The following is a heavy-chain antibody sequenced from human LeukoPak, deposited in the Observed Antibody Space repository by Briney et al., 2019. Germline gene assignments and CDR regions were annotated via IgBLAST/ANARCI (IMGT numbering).Heavy chain of an antibody. CDR3: AKSSDVGYSNGWYNGLDI. D-gene: IGHD6-19*01. J-gene: IGHJ3*02. CDR1: GFTFSSYA. Sequence: GGSLRLSCAASGFTFSSYAMSWVRQAPGKGLEWASVISGGGVSTYYADSVKGRFTVSRDNSKNTLYLQMNGLRAEDTALYYCAKSSDVGYSNGWYNGLDIWGQGTPVTVSS. CDR2: ISGGGVST. V-gene: IGHV3-23*01.